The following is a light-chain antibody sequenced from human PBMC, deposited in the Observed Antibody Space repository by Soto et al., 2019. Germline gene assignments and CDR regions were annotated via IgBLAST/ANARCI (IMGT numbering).Light chain of an antibody. Sequence: EIVLTQSPGTLSLSPGERATLSCRASQTVSTNYLAWYQQKPGQAPRLLIYGASKRATGIPARFSGSGSGTEFTLTISGLQSEDFAVYYCQQYNNWPPWTFGQGTKVDI. CDR1: QTVSTN. CDR2: GAS. CDR3: QQYNNWPPWT. J-gene: IGKJ1*01. V-gene: IGKV3-15*01.